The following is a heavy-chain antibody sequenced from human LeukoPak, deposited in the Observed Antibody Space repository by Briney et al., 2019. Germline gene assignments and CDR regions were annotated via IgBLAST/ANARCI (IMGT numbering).Heavy chain of an antibody. Sequence: GSLRLSCAASGFTFGSYAMHWVRQAPGKGLEWVAVISYDGSNKYYADSVKGRFTISRDNSKNTLYLQMNSLRAEDTAVYYCAREGRYYYDSSGLDYWGQGTLVTVSS. CDR1: GFTFGSYA. V-gene: IGHV3-30-3*01. CDR2: ISYDGSNK. CDR3: AREGRYYYDSSGLDY. D-gene: IGHD3-22*01. J-gene: IGHJ4*02.